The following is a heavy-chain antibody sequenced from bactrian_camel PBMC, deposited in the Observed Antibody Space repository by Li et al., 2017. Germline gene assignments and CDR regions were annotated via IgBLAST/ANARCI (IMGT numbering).Heavy chain of an antibody. CDR3: AAVWGRTYCGGGYWFDPVRYNY. CDR1: GDTIGRYC. Sequence: HVQLVESGGGSVQAGGSLRLSCVASGDTIGRYCMGWFRQIPDKEREGVAGIESDGSTSYTDSVKGRFTVSQDSANNTVYLQMNMLKPEDTGMYYCAAVWGRTYCGGGYWFDPVRYNYWGQGTQVTVS. D-gene: IGHD2*01. J-gene: IGHJ4*01. CDR2: IESDGST. V-gene: IGHV3S9*01.